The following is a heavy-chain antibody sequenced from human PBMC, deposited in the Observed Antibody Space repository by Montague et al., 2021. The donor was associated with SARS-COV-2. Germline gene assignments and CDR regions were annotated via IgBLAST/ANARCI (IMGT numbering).Heavy chain of an antibody. D-gene: IGHD1-26*01. V-gene: IGHV4-34*01. CDR2: INHSGTT. CDR1: DGSFSNFY. CDR3: ASGDDNGSGYLDV. J-gene: IGHJ6*03. Sequence: SETLSLTCAVFDGSFSNFYWCWIRQPPGQGLEWIGEINHSGTTYYNSSLKSRVTISVDTSRNQFSLKLNSVTAADAAVYYCASGDDNGSGYLDVWGKGTTVTVSS.